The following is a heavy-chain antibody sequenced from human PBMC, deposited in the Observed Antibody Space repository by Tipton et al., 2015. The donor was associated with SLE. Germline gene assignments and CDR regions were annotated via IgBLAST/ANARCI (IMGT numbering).Heavy chain of an antibody. V-gene: IGHV4-61*02. Sequence: TLSLTCTVSGISISSGSYYWSWIRQPAGKGLEWIGRIYTSGSTNYNPSLKSRVTISVDTSKNQFSLKLSSATAADTAVYYCARVLGVVKSYYMDVWGKGTTVTVSS. CDR3: ARVLGVVKSYYMDV. D-gene: IGHD3-3*01. CDR1: GISISSGSYY. CDR2: IYTSGST. J-gene: IGHJ6*03.